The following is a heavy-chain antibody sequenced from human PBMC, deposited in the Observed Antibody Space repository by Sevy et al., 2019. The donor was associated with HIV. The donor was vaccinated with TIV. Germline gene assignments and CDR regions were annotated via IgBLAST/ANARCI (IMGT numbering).Heavy chain of an antibody. Sequence: SETLSLTCTVSGDSISTSSYYWGWIRQPPGKGLDWIGSIFYSGNTYYNVSLKSRLTMSVDTSKNQFSLNLSSVTAAVTAVYYCVRHFDRALFSGPDYWGQGTLVTVSS. D-gene: IGHD2-15*01. CDR2: IFYSGNT. CDR1: GDSISTSSYY. J-gene: IGHJ4*02. V-gene: IGHV4-39*01. CDR3: VRHFDRALFSGPDY.